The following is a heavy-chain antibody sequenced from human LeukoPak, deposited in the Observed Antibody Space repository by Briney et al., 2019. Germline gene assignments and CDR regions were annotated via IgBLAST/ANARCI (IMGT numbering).Heavy chain of an antibody. V-gene: IGHV3-15*01. CDR3: TTASLRSARYFDL. D-gene: IGHD5-12*01. CDR2: IRSKTDGGTT. CDR1: RFTFSNAW. J-gene: IGHJ2*01. Sequence: GGSLRLSCAASRFTFSNAWMTWVRQAPGKGLEWVGRIRSKTDGGTTDYAAPVKGRFTISRDDSKNTLYLQMNSLKTEDTAVYYCTTASLRSARYFDLWGRGTLVTVSS.